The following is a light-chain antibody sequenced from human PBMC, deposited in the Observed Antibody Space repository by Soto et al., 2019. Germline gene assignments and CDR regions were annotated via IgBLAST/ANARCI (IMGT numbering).Light chain of an antibody. Sequence: DIQMTQSPSSLSASVGDRVTITCRASQSISNFLNWYKQKQGKAPKLLIYGASTLQSGVPSRFSGGVSGTDFTLTISSLHPEDFATYYCQQTYRTPGYTFAPGTKLEIK. CDR3: QQTYRTPGYT. J-gene: IGKJ2*01. V-gene: IGKV1-39*01. CDR2: GAS. CDR1: QSISNF.